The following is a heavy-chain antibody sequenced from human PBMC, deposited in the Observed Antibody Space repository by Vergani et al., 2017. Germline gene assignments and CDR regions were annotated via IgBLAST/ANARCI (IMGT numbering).Heavy chain of an antibody. CDR1: GGSISSYY. V-gene: IGHV4-59*12. CDR3: ARGGRSIAAARIDH. CDR2: IYYSGST. Sequence: QVQLQESGPGLVKPSETLSLTCTVSGGSISSYYWSWIRQPPGKGLEWIGYIYYSGSTNYNPSLKSRVTISVDTSKNQFSLKLSSVTAADTAVYYCARGGRSIAAARIDHWGQGTLVTVSS. D-gene: IGHD6-13*01. J-gene: IGHJ4*02.